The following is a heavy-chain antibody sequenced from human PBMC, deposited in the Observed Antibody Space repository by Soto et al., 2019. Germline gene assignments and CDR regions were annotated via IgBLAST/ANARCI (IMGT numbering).Heavy chain of an antibody. J-gene: IGHJ3*02. CDR3: ATSRAAAAPGAFDI. V-gene: IGHV3-66*01. CDR2: IYSGGST. D-gene: IGHD6-13*01. Sequence: GGSLRLSCAASGFTVSSNYMGWVRQAPGKGLEWVSVIYSGGSTYYADSVKGRFTISRDNSKNTLYLQMNSLRAEDTAVYYCATSRAAAAPGAFDIWGQGTMVTVSS. CDR1: GFTVSSNY.